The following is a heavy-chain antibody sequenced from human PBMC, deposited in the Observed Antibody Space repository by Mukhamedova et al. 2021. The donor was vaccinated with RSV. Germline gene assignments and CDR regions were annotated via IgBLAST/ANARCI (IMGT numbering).Heavy chain of an antibody. Sequence: SYAMMWVRQAPGKGLEWVSFIGGTVESTYYADSVKGRFAISRVNSNYTLFLQMNNLGAEDTAVYYCAHRIVGAGPFDYWGQGTL. J-gene: IGHJ4*02. CDR1: SYA. CDR3: AHRIVGAGPFDY. D-gene: IGHD1-26*01. CDR2: IGGTVEST. V-gene: IGHV3-23*01.